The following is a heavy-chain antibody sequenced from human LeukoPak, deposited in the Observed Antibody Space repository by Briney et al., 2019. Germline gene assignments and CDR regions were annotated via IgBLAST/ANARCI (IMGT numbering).Heavy chain of an antibody. CDR2: IYPNTGAT. CDR1: GYTFTGYY. V-gene: IGHV1-2*02. J-gene: IGHJ4*02. D-gene: IGHD5-18*01. Sequence: ASVKVSCKPSGYTFTGYYLHWVRQAPGQGLEWTGWIYPNTGATIYAEKFQGRVTMTRDTSIDTAYMEMRSLRSDDTAVYYCTRDPGDTAMAKYYFDYWGQGTLVTVSS. CDR3: TRDPGDTAMAKYYFDY.